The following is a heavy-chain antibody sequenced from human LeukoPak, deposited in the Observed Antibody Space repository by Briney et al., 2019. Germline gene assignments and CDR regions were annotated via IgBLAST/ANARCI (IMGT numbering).Heavy chain of an antibody. J-gene: IGHJ6*03. CDR1: GGTFSSYA. CDR2: IIPIFGTA. D-gene: IGHD5-18*01. Sequence: SVKVSCKASGGTFSSYAISWVRQAPGQGLEWMGGIIPIFGTANYAQKFQGRVTITADESTSTAYMELSSLRSEDTAVYYCARGQVDTLYYYYYMDVWGKGTTVTVSS. V-gene: IGHV1-69*13. CDR3: ARGQVDTLYYYYYMDV.